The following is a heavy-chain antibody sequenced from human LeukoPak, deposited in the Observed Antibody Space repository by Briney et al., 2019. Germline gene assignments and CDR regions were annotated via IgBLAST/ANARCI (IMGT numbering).Heavy chain of an antibody. CDR3: ARDLYYDFWSGYLGYNWFDP. CDR1: GYTFTSYG. V-gene: IGHV1-18*01. Sequence: GASVKVSCKASGYTFTSYGISWVRQAPGQGLEWMGWISAYNGNTNYAQKLQGRVTMTTDTSTSTAYMELRSLRSDDTAVYYCARDLYYDFWSGYLGYNWFDPWGQGTLVTVFS. J-gene: IGHJ5*02. D-gene: IGHD3-3*01. CDR2: ISAYNGNT.